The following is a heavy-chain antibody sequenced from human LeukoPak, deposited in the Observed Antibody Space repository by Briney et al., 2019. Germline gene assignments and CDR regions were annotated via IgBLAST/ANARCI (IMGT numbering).Heavy chain of an antibody. Sequence: GGSLRLSCAAPGFTFRNYWMHWIRQAPGKGLVWVSRIKGDGSHTIYADSVKGRFTISRDNAKNTLYLQMKSLRVEDTALYYCVRDWDHFDFDSWGQGTLVTVSS. J-gene: IGHJ5*01. V-gene: IGHV3-74*01. D-gene: IGHD1-26*01. CDR2: IKGDGSHT. CDR3: VRDWDHFDFDS. CDR1: GFTFRNYW.